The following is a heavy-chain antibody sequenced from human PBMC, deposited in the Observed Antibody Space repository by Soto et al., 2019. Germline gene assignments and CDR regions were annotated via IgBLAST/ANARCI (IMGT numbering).Heavy chain of an antibody. CDR2: ISAYNGNT. D-gene: IGHD4-17*01. CDR3: ARATWDYGDYVGAFDI. J-gene: IGHJ3*02. Sequence: ASVKVSCKASGYTFTSYGISWVRQASGQGLEWMGWISAYNGNTNYAQKLQGRVTMTTDTSTSTAYMELRSLRSDDTAVYYCARATWDYGDYVGAFDIWGQGTMVTVSS. CDR1: GYTFTSYG. V-gene: IGHV1-18*01.